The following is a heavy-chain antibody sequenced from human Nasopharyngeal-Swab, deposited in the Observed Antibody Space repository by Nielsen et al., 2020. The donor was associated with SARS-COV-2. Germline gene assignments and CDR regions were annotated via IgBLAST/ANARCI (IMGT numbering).Heavy chain of an antibody. D-gene: IGHD2-2*01. CDR2: ISSSSSTI. J-gene: IGHJ3*02. V-gene: IGHV3-48*04. CDR3: ARRKGFCSSTSCYSYDAFDI. Sequence: GGSLRLSCAASGFTFSSYSMNWVRQAPGKGLEWVSYISSSSSTIYYADSVKGRFTISRDNAKNSLYLQMNSLRAEDTAVYYCARRKGFCSSTSCYSYDAFDIWGQGTMVTVSS. CDR1: GFTFSSYS.